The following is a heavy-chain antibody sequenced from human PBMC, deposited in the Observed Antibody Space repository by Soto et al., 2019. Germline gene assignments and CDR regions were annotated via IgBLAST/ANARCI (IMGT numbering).Heavy chain of an antibody. Sequence: ASVKVSCRASGYTFTGYYMHWVRQAPGQGLEWMGWINPNSGGTNYAQKFQGWVTMTRDTSISTAYMELSRLRSEDTAVYYCARDSLEPTGIIDYWGQGTLVTVSS. CDR3: ARDSLEPTGIIDY. V-gene: IGHV1-2*04. CDR1: GYTFTGYY. J-gene: IGHJ4*02. CDR2: INPNSGGT. D-gene: IGHD1-1*01.